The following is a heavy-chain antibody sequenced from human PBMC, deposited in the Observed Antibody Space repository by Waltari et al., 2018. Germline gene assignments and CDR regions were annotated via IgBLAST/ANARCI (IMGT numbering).Heavy chain of an antibody. CDR1: GYTFTDYY. V-gene: IGHV1-69-2*01. D-gene: IGHD2-8*01. J-gene: IGHJ4*02. CDR3: ATYCANGVCIGY. CDR2: VNPEDGER. Sequence: EVQLVQSGAEVTKPGATVKISCKVSGYTFTDYYMHWVQQAPGKGLEWMGRVNPEDGERIYAEKFQGRVTITAETSTDTAYMGLSSLRSEYTAVYYCATYCANGVCIGYWGQGTLVTVSS.